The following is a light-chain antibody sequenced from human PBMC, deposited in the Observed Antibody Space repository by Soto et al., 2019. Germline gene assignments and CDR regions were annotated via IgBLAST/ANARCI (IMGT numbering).Light chain of an antibody. J-gene: IGKJ4*01. CDR1: QTISNY. CDR2: AAS. V-gene: IGKV1-39*01. CDR3: QQTYKIPLT. Sequence: DIQMTQSPSSLSASVGDRVTITCRASQTISNYVNWYQQELGEAPKLLIHAASSLQGWVPSRFSGSGSVTDFTLTISSLQPEDFATYYCQQTYKIPLTFGGGTKVEI.